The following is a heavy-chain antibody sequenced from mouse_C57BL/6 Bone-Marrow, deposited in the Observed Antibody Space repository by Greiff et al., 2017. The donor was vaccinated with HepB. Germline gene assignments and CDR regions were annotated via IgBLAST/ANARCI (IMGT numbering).Heavy chain of an antibody. CDR3: ARRGRVTTVVAPYYFDY. CDR2: INPGSGGT. J-gene: IGHJ2*01. V-gene: IGHV1-54*01. CDR1: GYAFTNYL. Sequence: QVQLQQSGAELVRPGTSVKVSCKASGYAFTNYLIEWVKQRPGQGLEWIGVINPGSGGTNYNEKFKGKATLTADKSSRTAYMQLSSLTSEDSAVYFFARRGRVTTVVAPYYFDYWGQGTTLTVSS. D-gene: IGHD1-1*01.